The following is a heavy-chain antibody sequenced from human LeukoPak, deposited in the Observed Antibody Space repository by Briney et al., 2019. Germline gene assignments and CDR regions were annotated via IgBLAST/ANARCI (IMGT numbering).Heavy chain of an antibody. V-gene: IGHV4-31*03. CDR1: GGSISSGGYY. J-gene: IGHJ5*02. D-gene: IGHD2-15*01. CDR2: IYYSGST. CDR3: ARDGPLYCSGGSCYSTGVRWFDP. Sequence: KSSETLSLTCTVSGGSISSGGYYWSWIRQHPGKGLEWIGYIYYSGSTYYNPSLKSRVTISVDTSKNQFSLKLSSVTAADTAVYYCARDGPLYCSGGSCYSTGVRWFDPWGQGTLVTVSS.